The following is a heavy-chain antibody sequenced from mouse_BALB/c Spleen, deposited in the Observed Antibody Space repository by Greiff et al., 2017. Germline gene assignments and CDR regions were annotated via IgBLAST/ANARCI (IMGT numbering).Heavy chain of an antibody. V-gene: IGHV2-9*02. J-gene: IGHJ3*01. CDR1: GFSLISYG. CDR2: IWAGGST. D-gene: IGHD4-1*01. Sequence: VHLVESGPGLVAPSQSLSITCTVSGFSLISYGVHWVRQPPGKGLEWLGVIWAGGSTNYNSALMSRLNISKDNSKSQVFLKMNSLQTDDTAMYYCATLGRGFAYWGQGTLVTVSA. CDR3: ATLGRGFAY.